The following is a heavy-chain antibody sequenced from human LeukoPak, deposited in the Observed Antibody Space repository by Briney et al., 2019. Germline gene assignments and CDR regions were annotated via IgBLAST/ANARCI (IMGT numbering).Heavy chain of an antibody. J-gene: IGHJ4*02. D-gene: IGHD6-13*01. CDR2: ISGSGSST. CDR1: GFTFSSYA. CDR3: AKDREEGSSSWYEFDY. V-gene: IGHV3-23*01. Sequence: GGSLRLSCAASGFTFSSYAMSWARQAQGKGLEWVSAISGSGSSTYYADSVKGRFTISRDNSKHPLYLQMHSLRAQDTAVYYCAKDREEGSSSWYEFDYWGQGTLVTVSS.